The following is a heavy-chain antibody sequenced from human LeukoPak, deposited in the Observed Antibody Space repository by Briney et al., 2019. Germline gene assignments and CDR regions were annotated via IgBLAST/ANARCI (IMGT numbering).Heavy chain of an antibody. D-gene: IGHD1-26*01. CDR3: ARSGGNYYSI. J-gene: IGHJ3*02. Sequence: GESLKIPCKGSGYRLTSYWIGWVRQMPGKGLEWMGIIYPGDSDTIYSPSFQGQVTISADKSTSTANLQWSSLKASDTAMYYCARSGGNYYSIWGQGTMVTVSS. CDR1: GYRLTSYW. CDR2: IYPGDSDT. V-gene: IGHV5-51*01.